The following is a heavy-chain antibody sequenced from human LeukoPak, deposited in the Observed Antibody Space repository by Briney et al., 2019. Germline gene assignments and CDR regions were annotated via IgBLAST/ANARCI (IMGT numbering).Heavy chain of an antibody. CDR2: ISWNSGSI. CDR1: GFTFDDYA. V-gene: IGHV3-9*01. CDR3: AKDMGLDSSGVDY. Sequence: GGSLRLSCAASGFTFDDYAMHWVRQAPGKGLEWVSGISWNSGSIGYADSEKGRFTISRDNAKNSLYLQMNSLRAEDTALYYCAKDMGLDSSGVDYWGQGTLVTVSS. J-gene: IGHJ4*02. D-gene: IGHD3-22*01.